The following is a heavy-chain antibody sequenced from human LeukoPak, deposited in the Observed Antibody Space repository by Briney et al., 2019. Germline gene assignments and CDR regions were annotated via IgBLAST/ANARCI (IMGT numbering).Heavy chain of an antibody. D-gene: IGHD6-13*01. CDR3: ARDRSSSWYRYGMDV. J-gene: IGHJ6*02. CDR2: IYSGGST. CDR1: GFTFSSYA. V-gene: IGHV3-66*01. Sequence: PGGSLRLSCAASGFTFSSYAMSWVRQAPGKGLEWVSVIYSGGSTYYADSVKGRFTISRDNSKNTLYLQMNSLRAEDTAVYYCARDRSSSWYRYGMDVWGQGTTVTVSS.